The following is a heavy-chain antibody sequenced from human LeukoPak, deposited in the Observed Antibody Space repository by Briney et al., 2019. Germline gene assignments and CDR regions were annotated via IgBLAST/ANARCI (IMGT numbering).Heavy chain of an antibody. CDR2: INPNSGGT. CDR1: GYTFTGYY. V-gene: IGHV1-2*06. Sequence: ASVKVSCKASGYTFTGYYIHWVRQAPGQGLEWMGRINPNSGGTNYAQKFQGRVTMTRDTSISTAYMELSRLRSDDTAVYYCARCQSSGSYYDLDYWGQGTLVTVSS. CDR3: ARCQSSGSYYDLDY. J-gene: IGHJ4*02. D-gene: IGHD1-26*01.